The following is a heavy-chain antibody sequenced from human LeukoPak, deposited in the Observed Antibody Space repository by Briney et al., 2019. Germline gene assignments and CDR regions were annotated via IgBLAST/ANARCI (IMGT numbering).Heavy chain of an antibody. D-gene: IGHD5-12*01. V-gene: IGHV3-7*01. J-gene: IGHJ4*02. CDR1: GFTFSSYW. CDR3: ASGLRTFDY. CDR2: IKQDGSEK. Sequence: GGSLGLSCAASGFTFSSYWMSWVRQAPGKGLEWVANIKQDGSEKYFVDSVKGRFTISRDNAKNSLYLQMNSLRAEDTAVYYCASGLRTFDYWGQGTQVTVSS.